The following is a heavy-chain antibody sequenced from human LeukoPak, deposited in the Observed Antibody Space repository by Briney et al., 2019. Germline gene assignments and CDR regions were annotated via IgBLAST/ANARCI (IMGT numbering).Heavy chain of an antibody. CDR2: IYYSGST. V-gene: IGHV4-39*07. CDR3: ARDYASDYYDSSGYHP. CDR1: GGSISSSSYY. D-gene: IGHD3-22*01. Sequence: SETLSLTCTVSGGSISSSSYYWGWIRQPPGKGLEWIGSIYYSGSTYYNPSLKSRVTISVDTSKNQLSLKLSFVTAADTAVYYCARDYASDYYDSSGYHPWGQGTLATVSS. J-gene: IGHJ5*02.